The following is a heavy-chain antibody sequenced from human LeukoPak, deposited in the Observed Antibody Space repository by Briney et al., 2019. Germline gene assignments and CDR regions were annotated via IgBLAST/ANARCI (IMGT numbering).Heavy chain of an antibody. CDR3: ARGKYSSGCFDY. V-gene: IGHV3-21*01. Sequence: PGGSLRLSCAASGFTFSSYSMSWVRQAPGKGLEWVSSITTSSTYISYADSVKGRFTISRDNAKNSLYLQMNSLRAEDTAVYYCARGKYSSGCFDYWGQGTLVTVS. CDR1: GFTFSSYS. D-gene: IGHD6-19*01. CDR2: ITTSSTYI. J-gene: IGHJ4*02.